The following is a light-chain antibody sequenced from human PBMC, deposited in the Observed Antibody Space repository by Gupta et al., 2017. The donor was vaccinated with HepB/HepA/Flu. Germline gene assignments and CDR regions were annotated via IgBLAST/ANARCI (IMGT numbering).Light chain of an antibody. CDR3: QAWDSNTAI. CDR2: QDS. J-gene: IGLJ2*01. Sequence: SYELTQPPSVSASPGQPASITCSGDKLGEKYACWYQQKPGQSPVVLMYQDSKRPSGIPERFSGSNSGNTATLTISGTQAMDEADYFCQAWDSNTAIFGGGTKLTVL. V-gene: IGLV3-1*01. CDR1: KLGEKY.